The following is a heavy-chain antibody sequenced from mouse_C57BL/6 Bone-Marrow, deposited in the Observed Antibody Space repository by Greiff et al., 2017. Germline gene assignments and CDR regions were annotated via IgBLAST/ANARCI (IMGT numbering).Heavy chain of an antibody. CDR3: ARQGSTMNNSAWFAY. Sequence: EVQLVESGGDLVKPGGSLKLSCAASGFTFSSYGMSWVRQTPDKRLEWVATISSGGSYTYYPDSVKGRFTISRDNAKNTLYLQMSSLKSEDTAMYYCARQGSTMNNSAWFAYWGQGTLVTVSA. V-gene: IGHV5-6*01. D-gene: IGHD2-4*01. CDR1: GFTFSSYG. J-gene: IGHJ3*01. CDR2: ISSGGSYT.